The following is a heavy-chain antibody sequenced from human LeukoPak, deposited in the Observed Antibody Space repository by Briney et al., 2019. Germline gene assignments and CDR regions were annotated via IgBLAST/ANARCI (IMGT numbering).Heavy chain of an antibody. J-gene: IGHJ4*02. CDR1: GFTFSSYA. CDR2: IYTSGST. D-gene: IGHD1-1*01. V-gene: IGHV4-4*08. Sequence: GSLRLSCAASGFTFSSYAMSWVRQAPGKGLEWIGRIYTSGSTNYNPSLKSRVTISVDTSKNQFSLKLSSVTAADTAVYYCAREDWNDGTVDYWGQGTLVTVSS. CDR3: AREDWNDGTVDY.